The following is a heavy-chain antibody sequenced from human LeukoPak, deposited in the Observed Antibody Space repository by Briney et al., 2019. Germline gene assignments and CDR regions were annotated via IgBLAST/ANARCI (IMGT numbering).Heavy chain of an antibody. CDR1: GFTVSSKY. CDR3: ARDSRRILPSD. J-gene: IGHJ4*02. CDR2: IYSGGST. V-gene: IGHV3-66*01. D-gene: IGHD2-15*01. Sequence: GGSLRLSCAASGFTVSSKYMSWVRQAPGKGLEWVSVIYSGGSTYYADSVKGRFTISRDNSKNTLYLQMNSLRAEDTAVYYCARDSRRILPSDWGQGTLITVSS.